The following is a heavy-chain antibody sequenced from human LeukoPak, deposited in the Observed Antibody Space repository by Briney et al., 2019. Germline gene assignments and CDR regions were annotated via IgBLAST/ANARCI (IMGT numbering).Heavy chain of an antibody. J-gene: IGHJ4*02. Sequence: GGSLRLSCAASGFTVPNYAMAWVRQAPGKGLEWVSSSGGGYNTYYADSVEGRFTISGDNSKNTLYLQLTSLRAEDTAVYYCAKGFYYDGRGDYLDFWGQGTLVTVSS. CDR2: SSGGGYNT. CDR3: AKGFYYDGRGDYLDF. CDR1: GFTVPNYA. V-gene: IGHV3-23*01. D-gene: IGHD3-22*01.